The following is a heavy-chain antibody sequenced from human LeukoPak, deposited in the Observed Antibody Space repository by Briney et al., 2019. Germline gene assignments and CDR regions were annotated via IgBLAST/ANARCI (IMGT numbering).Heavy chain of an antibody. V-gene: IGHV3-23*01. CDR1: GFTFSSYA. CDR3: AKVSSTYYYYMDV. J-gene: IGHJ6*03. Sequence: GGSLRLSCAASGFTFSSYAMTWVRQAPGKGLEWVSGITGRSGSTYYADSVKGRFTISRDNSKNTLYLQMNSLRAEDTAVYYCAKVSSTYYYYMDVWGKGTTVTVSS. D-gene: IGHD3-16*02. CDR2: ITGRSGST.